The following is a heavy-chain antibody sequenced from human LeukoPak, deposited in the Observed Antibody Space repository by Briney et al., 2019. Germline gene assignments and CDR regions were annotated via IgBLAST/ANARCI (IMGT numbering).Heavy chain of an antibody. CDR2: IWYDGSNK. Sequence: GGSLRLSCAASGFTFSSYAMSWVRQAPGKGLEWVAVIWYDGSNKYYADSVKGRFTISRDNSKNTLYLQMNSLRAEDTAVYYCAKDRRLYYFDYWGQGTLVTVSS. CDR1: GFTFSSYA. V-gene: IGHV3-30*02. CDR3: AKDRRLYYFDY. D-gene: IGHD6-25*01. J-gene: IGHJ4*02.